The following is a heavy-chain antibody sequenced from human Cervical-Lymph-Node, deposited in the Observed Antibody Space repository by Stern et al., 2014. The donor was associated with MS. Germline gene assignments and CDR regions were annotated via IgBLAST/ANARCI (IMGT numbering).Heavy chain of an antibody. D-gene: IGHD1-26*01. CDR1: GFSLTTAGVG. CDR2: IYWDDDK. V-gene: IGHV2-5*02. J-gene: IGHJ4*02. Sequence: QITLKESGPPLVKPTQTLTLTCTFSGFSLTTAGVGVGWIRQPPAMALEWLALIYWDDDKRYSPSLKSRLTITKDTSKNQVVLTMTYMDPVDTATYYCAHITAYSGTYPPSYWGQGTLVTVSS. CDR3: AHITAYSGTYPPSY.